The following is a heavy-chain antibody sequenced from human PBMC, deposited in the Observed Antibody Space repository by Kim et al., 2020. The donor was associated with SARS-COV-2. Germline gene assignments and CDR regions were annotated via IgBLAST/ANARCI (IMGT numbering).Heavy chain of an antibody. CDR3: AKDGSAGGSYCMDY. V-gene: IGHV3-33*06. CDR2: IWYDGSNK. D-gene: IGHD1-26*01. CDR1: GFTFSSYG. Sequence: GGSLRLSCAASGFTFSSYGMHWVRQAPGKGLEWVAVIWYDGSNKYYADSVKGRFTISRDNSKNTLYLQMNSLRAEDTAVYYCAKDGSAGGSYCMDYWGQGTLVTVSS. J-gene: IGHJ4*02.